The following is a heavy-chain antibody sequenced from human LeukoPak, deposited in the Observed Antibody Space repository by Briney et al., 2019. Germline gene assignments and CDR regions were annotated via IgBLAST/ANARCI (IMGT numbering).Heavy chain of an antibody. CDR3: ARGPQLLWFGEFTS. J-gene: IGHJ5*02. V-gene: IGHV3-30*01. CDR2: ISYDGSNK. D-gene: IGHD3-10*01. CDR1: GFTFSSYA. Sequence: GRSLRLSCAASGFTFSSYAMHWVRQAPGKGLEWVAVISYDGSNKYYADSVKGRFTISRDTSKSTLYLQMNSLRAEDTAVYYCARGPQLLWFGEFTSWGQGTLVTVSS.